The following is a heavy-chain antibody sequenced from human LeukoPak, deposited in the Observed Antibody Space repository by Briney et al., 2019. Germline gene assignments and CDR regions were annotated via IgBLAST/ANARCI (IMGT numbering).Heavy chain of an antibody. CDR1: GGSISSYY. D-gene: IGHD6-13*01. CDR2: IYTSGST. J-gene: IGHJ3*02. V-gene: IGHV4-4*09. CDR3: ARGDTYSSSWYGRFAFDI. Sequence: SETLSLTCTVSGGSISSYYWSWIRQPPGKGLEWIGYIYTSGSTNYNPSLKSRVTISVDTSKNQFSLKLSSVTAADTAVYYCARGDTYSSSWYGRFAFDIWGQGTMVTVSS.